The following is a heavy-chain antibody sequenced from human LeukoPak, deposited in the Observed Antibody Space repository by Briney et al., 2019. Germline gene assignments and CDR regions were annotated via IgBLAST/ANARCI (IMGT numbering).Heavy chain of an antibody. CDR1: GFTFSSLA. V-gene: IGHV3-23*01. CDR2: ISDSGGTT. CDR3: AKDARRSSGWYFFDH. J-gene: IGHJ4*02. Sequence: GGSLRLSCAASGFTFSSLAMGWVRQAPGKGLEWVSVISDSGGTTYYADSVKGRFTISRDNSRNTLYLQMNSLRVEDTAVYYCAKDARRSSGWYFFDHWGQGTLVTVSS. D-gene: IGHD6-19*01.